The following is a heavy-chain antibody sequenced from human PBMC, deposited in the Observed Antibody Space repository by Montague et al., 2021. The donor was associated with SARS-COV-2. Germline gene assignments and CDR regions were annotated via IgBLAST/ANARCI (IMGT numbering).Heavy chain of an antibody. CDR1: GFSLRTSGVG. Sequence: PALVTPTQTLTLTCTFSGFSLRTSGVGVGWIRQPPGKALEWLALIYWDDDKRYSPSLKSRLTITKDTSKNQVVLTMTNMDPVDTATYYCAHRHPLPPKYNGSGSYYGRVNWFDPWGQGTLVTVSS. D-gene: IGHD3-10*01. CDR3: AHRHPLPPKYNGSGSYYGRVNWFDP. J-gene: IGHJ5*02. V-gene: IGHV2-5*02. CDR2: IYWDDDK.